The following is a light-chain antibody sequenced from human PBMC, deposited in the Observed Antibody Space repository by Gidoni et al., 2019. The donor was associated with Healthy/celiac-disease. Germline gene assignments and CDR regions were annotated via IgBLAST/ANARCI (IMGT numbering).Light chain of an antibody. Sequence: DIAMTQSPDSLAVSLGERATINCKSSQSVLYSSNNKNYLAWYQQKPGQPPKLLIYWASTRESGVPDRFSGSGSGTEFTLTISSLQAEDVAVYYCQQYYSTPYTFGQGTKLEIK. CDR1: QSVLYSSNNKNY. CDR3: QQYYSTPYT. V-gene: IGKV4-1*01. CDR2: WAS. J-gene: IGKJ2*01.